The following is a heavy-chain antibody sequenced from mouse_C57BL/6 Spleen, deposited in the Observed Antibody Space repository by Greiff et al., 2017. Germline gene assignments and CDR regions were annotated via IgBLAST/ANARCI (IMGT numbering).Heavy chain of an antibody. CDR3: ARGAIYYGSFYAMDY. Sequence: EVQGVESGPELVKPGASVKMSCKASGYTFTDYNMHWVKQSHGKSLEWIGYINPNNGGTSYNQKFKGKATLTVNKSSSTAYMELRSLPSEDSAVYYCARGAIYYGSFYAMDYWGQGTSVTVSS. J-gene: IGHJ4*01. D-gene: IGHD1-1*01. V-gene: IGHV1-22*01. CDR1: GYTFTDYN. CDR2: INPNNGGT.